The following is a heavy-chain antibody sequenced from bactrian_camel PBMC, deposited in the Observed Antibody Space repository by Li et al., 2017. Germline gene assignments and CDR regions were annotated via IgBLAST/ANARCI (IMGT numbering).Heavy chain of an antibody. Sequence: VQLVESGGGLVQPGGSLKLSCAASGFTFDDYAMGWIRQAPGKGLEWVSAINWSGDTTHYADSVKGRFTVSRDKSKNTMYLQLNSLKTEDTAMYYCTKDIRENWGSLFENWSQGTQVTVS. CDR2: INWSGDTT. D-gene: IGHD7*01. CDR1: GFTFDDYA. V-gene: IGHV3-1*01. CDR3: TKDIRENWGSLFEN. J-gene: IGHJ4*01.